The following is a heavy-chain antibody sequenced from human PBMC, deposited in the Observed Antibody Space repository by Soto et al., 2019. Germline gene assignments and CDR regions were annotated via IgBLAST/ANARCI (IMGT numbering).Heavy chain of an antibody. V-gene: IGHV4-4*02. CDR2: IYHSGST. J-gene: IGHJ4*02. CDR3: EAHSYDTNVGLGDYF. CDR1: GGSISSSNW. Sequence: QVQLQESGPGLVKPSGTLSLTCAVSGGSISSSNWWSWVRQPPGKGLEWIGEIYHSGSTNYNPSHEIRVTLSVGKSKNHCSLKLSSVTAADTAVYYCEAHSYDTNVGLGDYFWGQGTLVTVSS. D-gene: IGHD5-18*01.